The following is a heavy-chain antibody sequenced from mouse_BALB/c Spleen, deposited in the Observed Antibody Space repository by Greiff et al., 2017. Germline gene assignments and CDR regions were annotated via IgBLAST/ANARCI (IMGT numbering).Heavy chain of an antibody. Sequence: EVKLQESGAELVKPGASVKLSCTASGFNIKDYYMHWVKQRPEQGLEWIGWIDPENGNTIYDPKFQGKASITADTSSNTAYLQLSSLTSEDTAVYYCARNYGDFDYWGQGTTLTVSS. D-gene: IGHD1-2*01. J-gene: IGHJ2*01. CDR3: ARNYGDFDY. CDR2: IDPENGNT. CDR1: GFNIKDYY. V-gene: IGHV14-1*02.